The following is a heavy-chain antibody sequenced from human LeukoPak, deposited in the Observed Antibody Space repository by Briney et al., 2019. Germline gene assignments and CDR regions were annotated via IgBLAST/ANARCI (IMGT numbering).Heavy chain of an antibody. Sequence: GGPLRLSCAASGLTFSSYAMSWLRPAPGKGLEWVSTISGSGDSTYYADSVKGRFTISRDNSKNTLYLQMNSLRAEDTAVYYCAKGGSPRYWGQGTLVTVSS. V-gene: IGHV3-23*01. CDR3: AKGGSPRY. CDR1: GLTFSSYA. D-gene: IGHD2-15*01. CDR2: ISGSGDST. J-gene: IGHJ4*02.